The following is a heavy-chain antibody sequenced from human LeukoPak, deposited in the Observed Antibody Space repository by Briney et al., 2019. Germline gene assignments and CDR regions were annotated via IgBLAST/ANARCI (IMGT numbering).Heavy chain of an antibody. V-gene: IGHV3-21*01. J-gene: IGHJ4*02. CDR3: ARVALGIAEAVGYSDY. CDR1: GFTFSSYS. CDR2: ISSGSNYI. D-gene: IGHD6-13*01. Sequence: GGSLRLSCAASGFTFSSYSMNWVRQAPGKGLEWVSSISSGSNYIYYADSVKGRFTISRDNAKNSLYLQMNSLRAEDTAVYYCARVALGIAEAVGYSDYWGQGTLVTVSS.